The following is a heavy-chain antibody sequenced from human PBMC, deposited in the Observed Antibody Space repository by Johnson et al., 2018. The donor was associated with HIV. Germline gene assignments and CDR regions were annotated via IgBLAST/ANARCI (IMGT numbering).Heavy chain of an antibody. CDR1: GFTFDDYA. J-gene: IGHJ3*02. Sequence: VQLVESGGGLVQPGRSLRLSCAASGFTFDDYAMHWVRQAPGKGLEWVSGISWNSGSIGYADSVKGRFTISRDNAKNSLYLQMNSLRAEDTAFYYCAKDMLPWFGEFPWAFDVFDIWGQGTMVTVSS. CDR2: ISWNSGSI. V-gene: IGHV3-9*01. CDR3: AKDMLPWFGEFPWAFDVFDI. D-gene: IGHD3-10*01.